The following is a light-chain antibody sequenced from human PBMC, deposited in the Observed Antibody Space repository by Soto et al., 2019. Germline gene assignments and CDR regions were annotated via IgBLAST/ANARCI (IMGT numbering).Light chain of an antibody. V-gene: IGKV3D-20*01. Sequence: EIVLTQAPATLSLSPGERATLSCGVSQSVSSSYLAWYQQKPGLAPRLLIYDASSRATGIPDRFSGSGSGADFTLTISRLEPEDFAVYYCQQYGSSAITFGQGTRLEIK. J-gene: IGKJ5*01. CDR3: QQYGSSAIT. CDR2: DAS. CDR1: QSVSSSY.